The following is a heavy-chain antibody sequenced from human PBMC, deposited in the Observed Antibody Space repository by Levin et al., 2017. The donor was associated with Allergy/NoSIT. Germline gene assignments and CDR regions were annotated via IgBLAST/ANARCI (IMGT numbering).Heavy chain of an antibody. CDR1: GRFISGFY. V-gene: IGHV4-4*07. Sequence: PSETLSLTCTVFGRFISGFYWSWVRQPAGKGLEWIGRIYPGGSTNYNPSLKSRVSMSVDTSKNQFSLNLTSVTAADTAIYYCARGPYCGDDCCLGSWGQGTLVTVSS. CDR2: IYPGGST. J-gene: IGHJ4*02. CDR3: ARGPYCGDDCCLGS. D-gene: IGHD2-21*02.